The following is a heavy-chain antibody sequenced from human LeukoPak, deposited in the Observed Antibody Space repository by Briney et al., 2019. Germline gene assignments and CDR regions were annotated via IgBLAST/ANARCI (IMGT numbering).Heavy chain of an antibody. CDR3: VRGYWFDP. CDR2: MNPNSGKT. V-gene: IGHV1-8*01. CDR1: GYTFSSYD. J-gene: IGHJ5*02. Sequence: ASVKVSCKASGYTFSSYDINWVRQGTGQGLEWMGWMNPNSGKTDFAQKFQGRVTMTRDTSISTAYMDLSSLRSEDTAVYYCVRGYWFDPWGQGTLVTVSS.